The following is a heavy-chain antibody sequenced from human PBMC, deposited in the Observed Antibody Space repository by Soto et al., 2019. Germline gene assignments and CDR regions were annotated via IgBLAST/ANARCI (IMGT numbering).Heavy chain of an antibody. Sequence: QVQLVQSETEVKKPGASVKVSCKASGYIFTNYDITWVRQAPGQGLEWMGWVSGYTGNTKYAQKFQDRVTMTTDTYTRTVYMELRSLRSADTAVYYCARFGSAPYYYYGVDVRGQGTTVFVSS. CDR2: VSGYTGNT. J-gene: IGHJ6*02. CDR1: GYIFTNYD. D-gene: IGHD3-10*01. V-gene: IGHV1-18*01. CDR3: ARFGSAPYYYYGVDV.